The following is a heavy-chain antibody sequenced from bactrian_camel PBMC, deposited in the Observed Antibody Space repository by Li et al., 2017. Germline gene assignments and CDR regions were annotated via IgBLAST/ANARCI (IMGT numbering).Heavy chain of an antibody. CDR3: AAGPDVGREKHLTADQVLSIRRNNF. J-gene: IGHJ4*01. V-gene: IGHV3S55*01. CDR2: IAPDGSR. D-gene: IGHD3*01. CDR1: GLTFEGGN. Sequence: HVQLVESGGGAVQTGGSLRLTCTAVGLTFEGGNQGWYRETPGNEFELVSSIAPDGSRWYADSVQGRFTISWNVLPERLSLQMTRLKAEDTAMYYCAAGPDVGREKHLTADQVLSIRRNNFWGQGTQVTVS.